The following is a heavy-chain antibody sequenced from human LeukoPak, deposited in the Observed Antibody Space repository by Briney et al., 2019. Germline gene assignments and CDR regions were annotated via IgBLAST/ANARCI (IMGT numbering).Heavy chain of an antibody. CDR2: ISHDGSDK. D-gene: IGHD6-13*01. Sequence: GRSLRLSCAASGFSFTYYGMHWVRQAPGKGLEWVAVISHDGSDKYYADSVKGRFTISRDNSKSTLYLQMNSLRAEDTAVYYCAKDWTYSSSTTPYWGQGTLVTVSS. CDR3: AKDWTYSSSTTPY. V-gene: IGHV3-30*18. CDR1: GFSFTYYG. J-gene: IGHJ4*02.